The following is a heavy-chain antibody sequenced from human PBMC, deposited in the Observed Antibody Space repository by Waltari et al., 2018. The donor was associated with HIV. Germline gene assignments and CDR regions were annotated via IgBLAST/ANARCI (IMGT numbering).Heavy chain of an antibody. J-gene: IGHJ4*02. Sequence: QVQLVQSGAEVKKPGASVKVSCKASGYTFTSYAMHWVRQAPGQRLAWMGWINAGKGNTKYSQKLQGKGTITRDTSASPAYMELSNLRSEDTAVYYCARVVAAAGRPFDYWGQGTLVTVSS. CDR1: GYTFTSYA. CDR2: INAGKGNT. CDR3: ARVVAAAGRPFDY. V-gene: IGHV1-3*01. D-gene: IGHD6-13*01.